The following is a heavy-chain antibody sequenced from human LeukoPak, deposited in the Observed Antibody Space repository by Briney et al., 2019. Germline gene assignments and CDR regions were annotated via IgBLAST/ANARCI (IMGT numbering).Heavy chain of an antibody. CDR3: ARDLLILGYCSGGSCYSAPRGDQFDY. Sequence: GGSLRLSCAASGFTFSSYWMSWVRQAPGKGLEWVANIKQDGSEKYYVDSVKGRFTISRDNAKNSLYLQMNSLRAEDTAVYYCARDLLILGYCSGGSCYSAPRGDQFDYWGQGTLVTVSS. V-gene: IGHV3-7*01. D-gene: IGHD2-15*01. J-gene: IGHJ4*02. CDR1: GFTFSSYW. CDR2: IKQDGSEK.